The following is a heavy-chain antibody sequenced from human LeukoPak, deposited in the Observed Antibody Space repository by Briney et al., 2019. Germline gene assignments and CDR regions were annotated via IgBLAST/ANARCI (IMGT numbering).Heavy chain of an antibody. Sequence: GGSLRLSCAASGFTFSSYGMSWVRQAPGKGLEWVSTISGSGGSTYYADSVKGRLTISRDNYKNTLYLQMNSLRAEDTAVYYCAKASRFGYSYGPREYFYYMDVWGKGATVTISS. V-gene: IGHV3-23*01. CDR3: AKASRFGYSYGPREYFYYMDV. CDR2: ISGSGGST. J-gene: IGHJ6*03. D-gene: IGHD5-18*01. CDR1: GFTFSSYG.